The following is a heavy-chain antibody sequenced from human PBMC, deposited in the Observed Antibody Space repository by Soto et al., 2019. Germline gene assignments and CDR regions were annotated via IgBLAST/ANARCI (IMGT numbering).Heavy chain of an antibody. CDR2: IYPGDSDT. CDR3: ERHVTGYYYDSSGYYPNLDY. J-gene: IGHJ4*02. Sequence: GESLKISCKGSGYSFTSYWIGWVRQMPGKGLEWMGIIYPGDSDTRYSPSFQGQVTISADKSISTAYLQWSSLKASDTAMYYCERHVTGYYYDSSGYYPNLDYWGKGTLVTVSS. D-gene: IGHD3-22*01. V-gene: IGHV5-51*01. CDR1: GYSFTSYW.